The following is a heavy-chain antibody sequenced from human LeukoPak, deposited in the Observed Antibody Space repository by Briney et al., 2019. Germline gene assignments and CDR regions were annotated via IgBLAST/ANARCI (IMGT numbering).Heavy chain of an antibody. CDR3: ATSSTWHKFDY. J-gene: IGHJ4*02. CDR2: ISSSSNKI. V-gene: IGHV3-48*04. CDR1: GFTFSSYS. Sequence: GGSLRLSCAASGFTFSSYSMNWVRQAPGKGLEWVSYISSSSNKIYYADSVKGRFTISRDNAKNSLYVQVNSLRAGDTAVYYCATSSTWHKFDYWGQGILVTVSS. D-gene: IGHD6-13*01.